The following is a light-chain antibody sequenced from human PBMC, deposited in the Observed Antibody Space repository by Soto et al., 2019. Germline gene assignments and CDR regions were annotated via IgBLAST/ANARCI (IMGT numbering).Light chain of an antibody. V-gene: IGLV2-11*01. CDR2: DVS. Sequence: QSVLTQPRSGSGSPGQSVTISCTGTSSDVGGYKYVSWYQQHAGKVPKLMIYDVSKRPSGVPDRFSGSKSGNTASLTISGLQAEDEADYYCCSYAGSYNLVFGGGTKLTVL. CDR1: SSDVGGYKY. J-gene: IGLJ2*01. CDR3: CSYAGSYNLV.